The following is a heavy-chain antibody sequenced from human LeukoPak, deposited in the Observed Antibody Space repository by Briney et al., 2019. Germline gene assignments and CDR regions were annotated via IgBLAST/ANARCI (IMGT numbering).Heavy chain of an antibody. CDR3: ARGPYSYDSSGAFDI. Sequence: LETLSLTCTVSGYSISSGYYWGWIRQPPGKGLEWIGSIYHSGSTYYNPSLKSRVTISVDTSKNQFSLKLSSVTAADTAVYFCARGPYSYDSSGAFDIWGQGTMVTVSS. CDR2: IYHSGST. CDR1: GYSISSGYY. J-gene: IGHJ3*02. D-gene: IGHD3-22*01. V-gene: IGHV4-38-2*02.